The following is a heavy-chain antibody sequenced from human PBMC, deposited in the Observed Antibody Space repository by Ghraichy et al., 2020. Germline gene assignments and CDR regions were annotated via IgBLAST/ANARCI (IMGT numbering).Heavy chain of an antibody. CDR3: ARIIEGVVIPYYYYYMDV. J-gene: IGHJ6*03. D-gene: IGHD3-3*01. CDR2: IYYSGST. Sequence: ETLSLTCTVSGGSISSYYWSWIRQPPGKGLEWIGYIYYSGSTNYNPSLKSRVTISVDTSKNQFSLKLSSVTAADTAVYYCARIIEGVVIPYYYYYMDVWGKGTTVTVSS. V-gene: IGHV4-59*08. CDR1: GGSISSYY.